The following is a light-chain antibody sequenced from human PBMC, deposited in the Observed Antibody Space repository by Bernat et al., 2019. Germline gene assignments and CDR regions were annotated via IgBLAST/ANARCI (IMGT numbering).Light chain of an antibody. CDR1: QVIGTY. V-gene: IGKV1-9*01. Sequence: DIQLTQSPPFLSASVGDRVTITCRASQVIGTYLAWYQQKPGKAPNLLIYGASTLQTGVPSRFSGSGSGTEFTLTIRSLRPEDFATYHCQQLNSYPITFGQGTRLEIK. CDR2: GAS. J-gene: IGKJ5*01. CDR3: QQLNSYPIT.